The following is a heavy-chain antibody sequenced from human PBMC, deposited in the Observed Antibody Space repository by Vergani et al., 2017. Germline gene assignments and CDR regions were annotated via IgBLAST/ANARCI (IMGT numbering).Heavy chain of an antibody. V-gene: IGHV1-46*01. J-gene: IGHJ6*03. CDR1: GYTFSNYY. CDR2: INPSGGHT. D-gene: IGHD3-3*01. CDR3: ARVYYDFWSAPRGYYYYMDV. Sequence: QVQVVQSGAEVKKSGASVKVSCKTSGYTFSNYYMHWVRQAPGQGLEWMGIINPSGGHTNYAQKFQGRVTMTRDTSTSTVYMELSSLRSEDTAIYYCARVYYDFWSAPRGYYYYMDVWGKGTTVTVSS.